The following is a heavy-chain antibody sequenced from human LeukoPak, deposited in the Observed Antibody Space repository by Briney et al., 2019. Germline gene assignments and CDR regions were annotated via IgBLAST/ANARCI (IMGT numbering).Heavy chain of an antibody. CDR2: TNPNSGGT. CDR3: VPGFLGTAMVTTLRDY. V-gene: IGHV1-2*02. CDR1: GYTFIDYF. Sequence: ASVKVSCKASGYTFIDYFIHWVRQAPGQGLEWMGWTNPNSGGTNFAQKFQGRVTMTGDTSISTAYMEMSRVTSDDTAVYYCVPGFLGTAMVTTLRDYWGQGTLVTVST. D-gene: IGHD5-18*01. J-gene: IGHJ4*02.